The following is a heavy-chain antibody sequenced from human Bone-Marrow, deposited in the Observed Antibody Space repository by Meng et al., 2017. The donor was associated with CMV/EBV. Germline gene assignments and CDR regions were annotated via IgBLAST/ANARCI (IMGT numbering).Heavy chain of an antibody. CDR1: GFTFSKYG. CDR2: MSGSGVSS. CDR3: ARDQGPRVYSSKWSDY. V-gene: IGHV3-23*01. J-gene: IGHJ4*02. D-gene: IGHD6-13*01. Sequence: GGSLRLSCAGSGFTFSKYGMSWVRQAPGKGLEWISAMSGSGVSSYYADSVKGRFTISRDNSKNTLYLQMKTLRAEDTAVYYCARDQGPRVYSSKWSDYWGQGTLVTVSS.